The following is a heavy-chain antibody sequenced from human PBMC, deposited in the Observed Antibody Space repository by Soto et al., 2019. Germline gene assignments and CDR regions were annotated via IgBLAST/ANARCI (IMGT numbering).Heavy chain of an antibody. CDR1: GDSISSGDHY. J-gene: IGHJ4*01. Sequence: QVQLQESGPGLVKPSQTLSLSCTVSGDSISSGDHYWSWIRQPPGKVLEWIAHISYGGYTFSNPSIQSRITMSVDTSKNHAYLKLSYVTAADTALYYCASLNGYFLFFFDNWGHGTPGTVSS. CDR2: ISYGGYT. V-gene: IGHV4-30-4*01. CDR3: ASLNGYFLFFFDN. D-gene: IGHD3-22*01.